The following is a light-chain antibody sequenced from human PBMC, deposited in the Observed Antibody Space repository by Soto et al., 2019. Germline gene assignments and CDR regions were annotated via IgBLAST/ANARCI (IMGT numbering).Light chain of an antibody. J-gene: IGLJ2*01. V-gene: IGLV4-69*01. CDR1: SGHSSYA. Sequence: QPVLTQSPSASASLGASVKLTCTLSSGHSSYAIAWHQKQPGKGPRYLMDLNNDGSHTKGDGIPDRFSGSSSGAERYLITSSLQSEDEADYYCQTWGTGFQVFGGGTKVTVL. CDR2: LNNDGSH. CDR3: QTWGTGFQV.